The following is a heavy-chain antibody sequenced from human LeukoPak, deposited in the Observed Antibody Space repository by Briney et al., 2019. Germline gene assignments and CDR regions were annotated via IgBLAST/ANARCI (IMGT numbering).Heavy chain of an antibody. Sequence: GGSLRLSCATSGFAFSNTGMTWVRQGPDRGLEWVSTISPTGEGTHYADSVKGRFTISRDNSKNTLSLFMDSLRADDTATYYCARDAGGAWPFDYWGQGTRVIVSS. J-gene: IGHJ4*02. CDR1: GFAFSNTG. V-gene: IGHV3-23*01. CDR3: ARDAGGAWPFDY. D-gene: IGHD4-17*01. CDR2: ISPTGEGT.